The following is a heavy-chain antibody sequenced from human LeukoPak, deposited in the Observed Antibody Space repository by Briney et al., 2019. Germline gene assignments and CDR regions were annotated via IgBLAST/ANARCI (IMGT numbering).Heavy chain of an antibody. Sequence: PGRSLRLSCAASEVTFRKFAMNWVRQAPGKGLDWVSAISASGVNTFYADSVKGRFTISRDNSRNTLFLQMNSLRAEDTATYYCTKASRHWGQGTLVTVSS. CDR2: ISASGVNT. J-gene: IGHJ4*02. CDR1: EVTFRKFA. CDR3: TKASRH. V-gene: IGHV3-23*01.